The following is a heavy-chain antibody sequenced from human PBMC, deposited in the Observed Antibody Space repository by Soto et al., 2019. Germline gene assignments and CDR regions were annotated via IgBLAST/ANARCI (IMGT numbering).Heavy chain of an antibody. D-gene: IGHD6-6*01. CDR2: MNSNSGNT. CDR3: ARDSSFDP. Sequence: ASVKVSCKASGYTFTSYDINWVRQATGQGLEWMGWMNSNSGNTGYVQKFQGRVTMTRDTSISTAYMELNSLRAEDTAVYYCARDSSFDPWGQGTLVTVSS. V-gene: IGHV1-8*01. J-gene: IGHJ5*02. CDR1: GYTFTSYD.